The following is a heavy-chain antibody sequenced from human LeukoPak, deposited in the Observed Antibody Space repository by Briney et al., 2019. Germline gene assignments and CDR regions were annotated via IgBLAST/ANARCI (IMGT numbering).Heavy chain of an antibody. D-gene: IGHD1-7*01. V-gene: IGHV3-53*01. CDR2: IYSGGST. Sequence: GGSLRLSCAASGFTVSSNYMSWVRQAPGKGLEWVSVIYSGGSTYYADSVKGRFTISRDNSKNTLYLQMNSLRAEDTAVYYCASQLPRAPYYYYGMDVWGQGTTVTVSS. CDR3: ASQLPRAPYYYYGMDV. CDR1: GFTVSSNY. J-gene: IGHJ6*02.